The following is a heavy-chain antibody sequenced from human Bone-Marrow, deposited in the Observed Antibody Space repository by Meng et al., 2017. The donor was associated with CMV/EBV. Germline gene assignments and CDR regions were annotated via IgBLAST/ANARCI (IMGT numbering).Heavy chain of an antibody. CDR3: AREGLDGYYYDSSGYSYYYYGMDV. J-gene: IGHJ6*02. CDR2: IIPIFGTA. V-gene: IGHV1-69*05. CDR1: GGTFSSYA. Sequence: SVKVSCKASGGTFSSYAISWVRQAPGQGLEWMGGIIPIFGTANYAQKFQGRVTITTDEPTNTVYMELSSLRSEDTAVYYCAREGLDGYYYDSSGYSYYYYGMDVWGQGTTVTVSS. D-gene: IGHD3-22*01.